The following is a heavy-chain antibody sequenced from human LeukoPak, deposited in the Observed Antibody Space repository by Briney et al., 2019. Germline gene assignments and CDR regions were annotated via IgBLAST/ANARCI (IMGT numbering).Heavy chain of an antibody. V-gene: IGHV3-21*04. D-gene: IGHD2-15*01. J-gene: IGHJ4*02. CDR3: AKGYCSGGSCYSRGSDY. CDR2: ISSSSSYI. Sequence: PGGSLRLSCAASGFTFSSYSMNWVRQAPGKGLEWVSSISSSSSYIYYADSVKGRFTISRDNSKNTLYLQMNSLRAEDTAVYYCAKGYCSGGSCYSRGSDYWGQGTLVTVSS. CDR1: GFTFSSYS.